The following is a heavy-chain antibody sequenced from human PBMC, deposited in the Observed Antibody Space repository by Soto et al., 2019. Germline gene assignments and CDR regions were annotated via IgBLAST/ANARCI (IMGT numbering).Heavy chain of an antibody. J-gene: IGHJ6*02. D-gene: IGHD3-16*01. V-gene: IGHV3-7*04. CDR2: IKQDGSEK. CDR1: GFTFSSYW. CDR3: ARVGFRGVMRFYGMDG. Sequence: EVQLVESGGGLVQPGGSLRLSCAASGFTFSSYWMSWVRQAPGKGPEWVANIKQDGSEKYYVDSVKGRFTISRDNAKNSLYLQMNSLRVEGTAVYYWARVGFRGVMRFYGMDGWGQGTTVTVSS.